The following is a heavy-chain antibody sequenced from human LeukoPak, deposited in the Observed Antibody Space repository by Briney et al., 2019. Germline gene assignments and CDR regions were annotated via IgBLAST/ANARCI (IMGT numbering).Heavy chain of an antibody. J-gene: IGHJ3*02. Sequence: PGGSLRLSCAASGFTFSSYGMHWVRQAPGKGLEWVAVISYDGSNKYYADSVKGRFTISRDNSKNTLYLQMNSLRAEDTAVYYCAKLACLYYYDISGYYGVAFDIWGKGQWSPSLQ. V-gene: IGHV3-30*18. D-gene: IGHD3-22*01. CDR2: ISYDGSNK. CDR1: GFTFSSYG. CDR3: AKLACLYYYDISGYYGVAFDI.